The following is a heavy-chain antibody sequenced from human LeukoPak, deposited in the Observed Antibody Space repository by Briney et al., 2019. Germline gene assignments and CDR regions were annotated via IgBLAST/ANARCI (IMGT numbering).Heavy chain of an antibody. CDR1: GFTFSDYY. J-gene: IGHJ4*02. D-gene: IGHD3-22*01. CDR2: ISSSGSTI. CDR3: AGQNYYDSSGYYPDY. Sequence: NPGRSLRLSCAASGFTFSDYYMNWIRRAPGKGLEWLSYISSSGSTIYYADSVRGRFTISRDNAKNSLYLQMNSLRAEDTAVYFCAGQNYYDSSGYYPDYWGQGTLVTVSS. V-gene: IGHV3-11*01.